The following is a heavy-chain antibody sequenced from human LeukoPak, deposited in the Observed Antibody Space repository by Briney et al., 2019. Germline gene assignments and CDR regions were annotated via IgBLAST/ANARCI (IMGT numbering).Heavy chain of an antibody. CDR1: GYTFTGYY. CDR3: ARNGEI. J-gene: IGHJ4*02. D-gene: IGHD3-10*01. V-gene: IGHV1-2*02. Sequence: GAPVKVSCKTSGYTFTGYYVHWMRQAPGQGLEWMGWINCNNGDTIYAQKFEGRVIVTRDTSISTAYMELSRLTYDDTAVYYCARNGEIWGQGTLVTVSS. CDR2: INCNNGDT.